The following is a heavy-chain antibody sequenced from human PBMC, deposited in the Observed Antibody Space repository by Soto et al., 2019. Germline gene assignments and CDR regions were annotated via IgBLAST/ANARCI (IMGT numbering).Heavy chain of an antibody. CDR2: IKEDGSEA. J-gene: IGHJ6*01. CDR3: VRDWGAPGRGSALGYYYHFGMDV. Sequence: EVQLVESGGGLVQPGGSLRLSCAASGFTFSTYWMNWVRQAPGKGLEWVANIKEDGSEAYYVDSVKGRFTISRDNAQKSLYLAMNSLRGEDTAVYYCVRDWGAPGRGSALGYYYHFGMDVWGQGTTVTVAS. V-gene: IGHV3-7*05. D-gene: IGHD3-16*01. CDR1: GFTFSTYW.